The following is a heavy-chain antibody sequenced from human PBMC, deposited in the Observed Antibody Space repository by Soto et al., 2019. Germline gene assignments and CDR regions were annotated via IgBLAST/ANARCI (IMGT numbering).Heavy chain of an antibody. CDR3: ARIMCGGDCYDFDY. CDR1: GFTFSSYG. CDR2: WYDGSNK. J-gene: IGHJ4*02. Sequence: WGSLRLSCAASGFTFSSYGMHWVRQAPGKGLEWVAVWYDGSNKYYADSVKGRFTISRDNSKNTLYLQMNSLRAEDTAVYYCARIMCGGDCYDFDYWGQGTLVTVSS. V-gene: IGHV3-33*01. D-gene: IGHD2-21*02.